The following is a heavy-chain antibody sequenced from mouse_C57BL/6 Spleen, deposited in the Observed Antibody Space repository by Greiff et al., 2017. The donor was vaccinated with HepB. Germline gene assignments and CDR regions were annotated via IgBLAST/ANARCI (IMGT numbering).Heavy chain of an antibody. CDR1: GFTFSDYG. CDR3: ARMVTNYFDY. CDR2: ISSGSSTI. V-gene: IGHV5-17*01. D-gene: IGHD2-2*01. J-gene: IGHJ2*01. Sequence: EVQVVESGGGLVKPGGSLKLSCAASGFTFSDYGMHWVRQAPEKGLEWVAYISSGSSTIYYADTVKGRFTISRDNAKNTLFLQMTSLRSEDTAMYYCARMVTNYFDYWGQGTTLTVSS.